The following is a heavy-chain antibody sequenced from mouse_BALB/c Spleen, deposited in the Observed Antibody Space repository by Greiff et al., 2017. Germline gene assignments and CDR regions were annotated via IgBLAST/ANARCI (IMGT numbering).Heavy chain of an antibody. CDR1: GFTFSSYG. CDR2: ISSGGSYT. Sequence: EVMLVESGGDLVKPGGSLKLSCAASGFTFSSYGMSWVRQTPDKRLEWVATISSGGSYTYYPDSVKGRFTISRGNAKNTLYLQMSSLKSEDTAMYYCAGLFAYWGPGTLVTVSA. CDR3: AGLFAY. J-gene: IGHJ3*01. V-gene: IGHV5-6*02.